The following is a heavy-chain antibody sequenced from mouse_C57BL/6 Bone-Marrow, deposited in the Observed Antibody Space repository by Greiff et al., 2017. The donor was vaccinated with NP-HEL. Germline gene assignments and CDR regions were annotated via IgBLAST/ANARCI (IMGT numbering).Heavy chain of an antibody. Sequence: DVKLQESGGGLVKPGGSLKLSCAASGFTFSSYTMSWVRQTPEKRLEWVATISGGGGNTYYPDSVKGRFTISRDNAKNTLYLQMSSLRSEDTALYYCARHYYGFAYWGQGTLVTVSA. V-gene: IGHV5-9*01. CDR2: ISGGGGNT. D-gene: IGHD1-1*01. CDR1: GFTFSSYT. CDR3: ARHYYGFAY. J-gene: IGHJ3*01.